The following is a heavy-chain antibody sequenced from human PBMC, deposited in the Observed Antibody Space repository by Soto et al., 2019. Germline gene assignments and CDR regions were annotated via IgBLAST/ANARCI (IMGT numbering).Heavy chain of an antibody. Sequence: GGSLRLSCAASGFTFSSYGMHWVRQAPGKGLEWVAVISYDGSNKYYADSVKGRFTISRDNSKNTLYLQMNSLRAEDTAVYYCAISDYMDVWGKGTTVTVSS. CDR1: GFTFSSYG. CDR2: ISYDGSNK. V-gene: IGHV3-30*03. CDR3: AISDYMDV. J-gene: IGHJ6*03.